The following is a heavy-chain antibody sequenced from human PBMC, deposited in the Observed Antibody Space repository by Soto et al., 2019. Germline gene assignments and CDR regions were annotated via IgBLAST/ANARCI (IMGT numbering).Heavy chain of an antibody. CDR3: ARVGRLHYFDY. CDR2: ISYDGSNK. V-gene: IGHV3-30-3*01. J-gene: IGHJ4*02. D-gene: IGHD4-17*01. Sequence: QVQLVESGGGVVQPGRSLRLSCAASGFTFSSYAMHWVRQAPGKRLEWVAVISYDGSNKYYADSVKGRFTISRDNSKNTLYLQMNSLRAEDTAVYYCARVGRLHYFDYWGQGTLLTVSS. CDR1: GFTFSSYA.